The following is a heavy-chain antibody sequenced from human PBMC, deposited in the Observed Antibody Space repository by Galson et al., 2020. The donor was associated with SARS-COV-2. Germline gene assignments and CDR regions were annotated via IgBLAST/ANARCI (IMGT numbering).Heavy chain of an antibody. CDR1: GFTFRSYT. Sequence: GGSLRLSCAASGFTFRSYTMNWVRQAPGKGLECVAYISGSSSTIHYADSVKGRFTISRDDAKNSLYLQMSSLRAEDTAVYYCARDGVVDGDAFAIWGQGTMVTVSS. CDR3: ARDGVVDGDAFAI. D-gene: IGHD2-15*01. J-gene: IGHJ3*02. V-gene: IGHV3-48*01. CDR2: ISGSSSTI.